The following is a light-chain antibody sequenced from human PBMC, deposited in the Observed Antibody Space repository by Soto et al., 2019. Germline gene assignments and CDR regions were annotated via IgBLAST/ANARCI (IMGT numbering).Light chain of an antibody. CDR3: HQRQYWPPIT. V-gene: IGKV3-11*01. Sequence: VVLTQSPATLSLSPRERATLSCRPSLSDSVYLDWYQQKPGQAPRLLISDASGSATGIPARFSGSGSGTGFNLTISSLEPEDFAVYYCHQRQYWPPITFGQGTRLEIK. J-gene: IGKJ5*01. CDR2: DAS. CDR1: LSDSVY.